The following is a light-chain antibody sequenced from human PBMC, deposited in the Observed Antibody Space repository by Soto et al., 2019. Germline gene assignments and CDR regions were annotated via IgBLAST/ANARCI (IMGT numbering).Light chain of an antibody. J-gene: IGLJ1*01. CDR1: SSDVGGYNY. V-gene: IGLV2-14*03. Sequence: QSVLTQPASVSGSPGQSINISCTGTSSDVGGYNYVSWYQHHPGKAPKLIIYDVSNRPSAVSNPFSGSKSGNTACLTISGLQPEHEVENYHSSYTTSNTRQIVFGTGTKLTVL. CDR3: SSYTTSNTRQIV. CDR2: DVS.